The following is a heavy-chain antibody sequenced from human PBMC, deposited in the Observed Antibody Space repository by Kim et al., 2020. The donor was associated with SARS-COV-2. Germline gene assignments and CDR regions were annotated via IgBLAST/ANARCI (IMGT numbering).Heavy chain of an antibody. J-gene: IGHJ6*02. CDR3: ARGRFWYNYYDSSGYYDPHYYDGMDV. D-gene: IGHD3-22*01. CDR2: INHSGST. V-gene: IGHV4-34*01. CDR1: GGSFSGYY. Sequence: SETLSITCAVYGGSFSGYYWSWIRQPPGKGLEWIGEINHSGSTNYNPSLKSRVTISVDTSKNQFSLKVNSVTAADTAVYYCARGRFWYNYYDSSGYYDPHYYDGMDVWGQGTTVTVSS.